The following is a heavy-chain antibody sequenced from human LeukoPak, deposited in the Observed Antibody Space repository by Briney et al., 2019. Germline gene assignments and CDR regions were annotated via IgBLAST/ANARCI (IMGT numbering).Heavy chain of an antibody. CDR3: ATYSSGWYPFDY. D-gene: IGHD6-19*01. J-gene: IGHJ4*02. V-gene: IGHV3-23*01. CDR2: ISGSGDST. Sequence: PGGSLRLSCAASGFTFSSYAMSWVRQAPGKGLEWVSAISGSGDSTYYADSVKGRFTISRDNSKNTLYLQMNSLRAEDTAVYYCATYSSGWYPFDYWGQGTLVTVSS. CDR1: GFTFSSYA.